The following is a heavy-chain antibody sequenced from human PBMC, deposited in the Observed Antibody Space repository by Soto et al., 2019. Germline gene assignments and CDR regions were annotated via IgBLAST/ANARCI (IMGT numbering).Heavy chain of an antibody. CDR3: AKLKDFWSREHQYYFDY. CDR1: GFTFSSYA. Sequence: PGGSLRLSCAASGFTFSSYAMSWVRQAPGKGLEWVSAISGSGGSTYYADSVKGRFTISRDNSKNTLYLQMNSLRAEDTAVYYCAKLKDFWSREHQYYFDYWGQGTLVTVSS. CDR2: ISGSGGST. J-gene: IGHJ4*02. V-gene: IGHV3-23*01. D-gene: IGHD3-3*01.